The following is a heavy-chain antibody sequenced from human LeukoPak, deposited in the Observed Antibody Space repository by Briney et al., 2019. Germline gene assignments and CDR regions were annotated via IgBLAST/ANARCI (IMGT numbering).Heavy chain of an antibody. CDR1: GGSISSYY. Sequence: SETLSLTCTVSGGSISSYYWSWIRQPPGKGLEWIGYIYYSGSTNYNPSLKSRVTISVDTPKNQFSLKLSSVTAADTAVYYCARDGGFTYYDSSGFDYWGQGTLVTVSS. CDR2: IYYSGST. CDR3: ARDGGFTYYDSSGFDY. J-gene: IGHJ4*02. V-gene: IGHV4-59*01. D-gene: IGHD3-22*01.